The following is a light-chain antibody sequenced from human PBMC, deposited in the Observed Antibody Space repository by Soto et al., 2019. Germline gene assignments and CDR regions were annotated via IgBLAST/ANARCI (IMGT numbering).Light chain of an antibody. CDR2: GAS. V-gene: IGKV3-20*01. CDR1: QNIISN. Sequence: EIVMTQSPATLSVSPGERATLSCRASQNIISNLAWYQQKLGQAPRLLIYGASNRATGIPDRFSGGGSGTDFTLTISRLEPADFAVYYCQQYGRSPLTFGGGTKVDIK. J-gene: IGKJ4*01. CDR3: QQYGRSPLT.